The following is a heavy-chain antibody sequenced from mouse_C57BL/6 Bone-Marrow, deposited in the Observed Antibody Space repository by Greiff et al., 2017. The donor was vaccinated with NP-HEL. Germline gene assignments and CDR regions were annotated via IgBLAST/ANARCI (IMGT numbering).Heavy chain of an antibody. V-gene: IGHV14-4*01. J-gene: IGHJ3*01. D-gene: IGHD2-5*01. CDR2: IDPENGDT. CDR1: GFNIKDDY. CDR3: TTRSNYSAY. Sequence: VQLQQSGAELVRPGASVKLSCTASGFNIKDDYMHWVKQRPEQGLEWIGWIDPENGDTESASKFQGKATITADTSSNTAYLQLSSLASEGTAVYYGTTRSNYSAYWGQGTLVTVSA.